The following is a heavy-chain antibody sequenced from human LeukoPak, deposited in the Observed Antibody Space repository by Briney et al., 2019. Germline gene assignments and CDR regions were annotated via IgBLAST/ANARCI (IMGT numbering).Heavy chain of an antibody. J-gene: IGHJ4*02. Sequence: SETLSLTCTVSGHSISSDYYWAWIRQPAGKGLEWIGRIHTSGTANYNPPLKSRVSISTDRSKDQVYLKLSSVTAADTAVYYCARDYHESTGYSFDSWGQGSLVSVSS. CDR2: IHTSGTA. CDR1: GHSISSDYY. D-gene: IGHD3-22*01. CDR3: ARDYHESTGYSFDS. V-gene: IGHV4-61*02.